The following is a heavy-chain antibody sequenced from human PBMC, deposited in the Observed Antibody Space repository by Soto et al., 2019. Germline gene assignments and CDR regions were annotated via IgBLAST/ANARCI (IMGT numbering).Heavy chain of an antibody. D-gene: IGHD3-16*02. J-gene: IGHJ4*02. CDR1: GFTFSSYA. Sequence: LRLSCAASGFTFSSYAMHWVRQAPCKGLEWVAVISYDGSNKYYADSVKGRFTISRDNSKNTLYLQMNSLRAEDTAVYYCAVDYDYVWGSYRFDYWGQGTLVNVSS. V-gene: IGHV3-30-3*01. CDR3: AVDYDYVWGSYRFDY. CDR2: ISYDGSNK.